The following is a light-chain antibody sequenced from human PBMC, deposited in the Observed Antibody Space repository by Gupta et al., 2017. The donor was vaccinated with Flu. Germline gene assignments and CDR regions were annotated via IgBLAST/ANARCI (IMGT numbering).Light chain of an antibody. J-gene: IGKJ2*01. CDR1: QSVTSSY. CDR3: HHDCSSPDT. CDR2: GAS. V-gene: IGKV3-20*01. Sequence: GTLSLSPGERVTRSCRASQSVTSSYLAWYQQRRCQAPRLLIYGASSRATGIPDRFSGSGSGTDFTLTISRLEPEDFAVYCCHHDCSSPDTFGQGTKLEIK.